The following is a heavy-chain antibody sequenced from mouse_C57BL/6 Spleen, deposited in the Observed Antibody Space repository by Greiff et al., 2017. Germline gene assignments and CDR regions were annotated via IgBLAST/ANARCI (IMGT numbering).Heavy chain of an antibody. CDR2: IDPETGGT. CDR3: TRRDYYGSSYDV. Sequence: VQLQQSGAELVRPGASVTLSCKASGYTFTDYEMHWVKQTPVHGLEWIGAIDPETGGTAYNQKFKGKVILTADKSSSTAYMELRSLTSEDSAVYYCTRRDYYGSSYDVWGTGTTVTVSS. D-gene: IGHD1-1*01. V-gene: IGHV1-15*01. J-gene: IGHJ1*03. CDR1: GYTFTDYE.